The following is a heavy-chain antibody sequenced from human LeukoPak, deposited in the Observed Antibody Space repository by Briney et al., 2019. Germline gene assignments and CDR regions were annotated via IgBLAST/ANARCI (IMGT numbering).Heavy chain of an antibody. V-gene: IGHV3-23*01. CDR1: GFTFSSYA. J-gene: IGHJ6*02. Sequence: GGSLRLSCAASGFTFSSYAMSWVRQAPGKGLEWVSAISGSGGSTYYADSVKGRFTISRDNPKNTLYLQMNSLRAEDTAVYYCAKDPDYYYYGMDVWGQGTTVTVSS. CDR3: AKDPDYYYYGMDV. CDR2: ISGSGGST.